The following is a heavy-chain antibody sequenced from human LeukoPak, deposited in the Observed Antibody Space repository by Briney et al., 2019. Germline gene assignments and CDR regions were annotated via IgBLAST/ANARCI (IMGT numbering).Heavy chain of an antibody. CDR3: ARDAGLTTGGWWFDP. V-gene: IGHV1-2*06. CDR1: GYTFTGYY. CDR2: INPNSGGT. J-gene: IGHJ5*02. Sequence: ASVKVSCKASGYTFTGYYMHWVRQAPGQGLEWMGRINPNSGGTNYAQKFQGRVTMTRDTSISTAYMELSRLRSEDTAVYYCARDAGLTTGGWWFDPWGQGTLVTVSS. D-gene: IGHD4-17*01.